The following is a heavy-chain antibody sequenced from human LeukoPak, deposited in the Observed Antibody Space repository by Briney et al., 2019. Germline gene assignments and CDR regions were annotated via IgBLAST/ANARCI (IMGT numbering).Heavy chain of an antibody. Sequence: GGSPRLSCAASGFTVSSNYMSWVRQAPGKGLEWVSVIYSGGSTYYADSVKGRFTISRDNSKNTLYLQMNSLRAEDTAVYYCARDGYIAVAGTADYCGQGTLVTVSS. J-gene: IGHJ4*02. CDR1: GFTVSSNY. CDR3: ARDGYIAVAGTADY. CDR2: IYSGGST. V-gene: IGHV3-66*01. D-gene: IGHD6-19*01.